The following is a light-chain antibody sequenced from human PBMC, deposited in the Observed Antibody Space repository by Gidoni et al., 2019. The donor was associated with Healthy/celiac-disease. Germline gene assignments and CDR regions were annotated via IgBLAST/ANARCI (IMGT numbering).Light chain of an antibody. J-gene: IGLJ2*01. Sequence: SSELTQPPSVSVSPGQTASIPCSGDKLGDKYACWYQQKPGQSPVLVIYQDSKRPPGIPARFSGSNSGNTATLTISGTQAMDEADYYCQAWDSSTAVVFGGGTKLTVL. CDR1: KLGDKY. CDR3: QAWDSSTAVV. CDR2: QDS. V-gene: IGLV3-1*01.